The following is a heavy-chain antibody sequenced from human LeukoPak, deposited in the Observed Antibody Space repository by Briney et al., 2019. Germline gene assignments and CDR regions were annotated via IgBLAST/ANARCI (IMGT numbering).Heavy chain of an antibody. CDR1: GYTFANYA. D-gene: IGHD6-13*01. CDR2: INTRSGDT. CDR3: ARMAAAGRNNWFDP. Sequence: ASVKVSCKASGYTFANYAIHWVRQAPGQRLEWMGWINTRSGDTEYSYEFQGRVTMTTDTSTSTAYMELRSLRSDDTAVYYCARMAAAGRNNWFDPWGQGTLVTVSS. J-gene: IGHJ5*02. V-gene: IGHV1-3*04.